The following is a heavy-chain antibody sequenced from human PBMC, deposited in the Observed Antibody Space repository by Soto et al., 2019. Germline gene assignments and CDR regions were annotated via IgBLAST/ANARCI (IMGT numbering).Heavy chain of an antibody. CDR1: GDSTSNSNW. D-gene: IGHD3-16*01. CDR2: AHYSGST. V-gene: IGHV4-4*02. Sequence: QVQLQESGPGLVKPSGTLSLTCAVSGDSTSNSNWWSWVRQPPGKGLEWIGEAHYSGSTNYNPFLKSRVSISIDMSKNQISLKLSSVTAADTAVYYCARRIYGDWYFDLWGRGTLVTVTS. CDR3: ARRIYGDWYFDL. J-gene: IGHJ2*01.